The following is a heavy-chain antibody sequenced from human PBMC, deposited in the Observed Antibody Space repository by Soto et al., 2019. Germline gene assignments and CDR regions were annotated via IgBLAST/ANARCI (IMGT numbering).Heavy chain of an antibody. CDR3: ARARMVRGIIYYYGMDV. CDR2: IYYSGSN. CDR1: GGSISSDGNY. D-gene: IGHD3-10*01. J-gene: IGHJ6*02. V-gene: IGHV4-31*03. Sequence: QVQLQESGPGLVKSSQTLSLTCTVSGGSISSDGNYWSWIRQHPGKGLEWIGYIYYSGSNNYNPSLKSRVTISVDTSKNQFSLKLNSVTAADTAVYYCARARMVRGIIYYYGMDVWGQGTTVTVSS.